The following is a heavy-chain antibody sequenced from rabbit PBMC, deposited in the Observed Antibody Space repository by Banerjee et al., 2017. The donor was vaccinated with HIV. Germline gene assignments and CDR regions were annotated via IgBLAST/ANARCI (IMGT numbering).Heavy chain of an antibody. CDR2: IYTGSSGDT. Sequence: QQQLEESGGGLVKPEGSLTLSCTASGFSFSSSYCVCWVRQAPGKGLELIACIYTGSSGDTYYASWAKGRFTISKTSSTTMTLQMTSLTAADTATYFCSRMAIGKHNLWGPGTLVTVS. D-gene: IGHD3-1*01. V-gene: IGHV1S45*01. CDR3: SRMAIGKHNL. J-gene: IGHJ4*01. CDR1: GFSFSSSYC.